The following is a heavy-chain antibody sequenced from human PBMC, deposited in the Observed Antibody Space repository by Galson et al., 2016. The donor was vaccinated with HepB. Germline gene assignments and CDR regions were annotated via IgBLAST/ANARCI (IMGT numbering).Heavy chain of an antibody. CDR2: SSYNGIT. V-gene: IGHV4-31*03. Sequence: TLSLTCTVSGGSITSGRYYWSWIRQHPGKGLEWIGNSSYNGITYYNPSLKSRVTISVDTSENQFSLKLTSVTAADTAVYYCARSRADWNPNMGFDPWGQGTLVTVSS. J-gene: IGHJ5*02. D-gene: IGHD1-1*01. CDR3: ARSRADWNPNMGFDP. CDR1: GGSITSGRYY.